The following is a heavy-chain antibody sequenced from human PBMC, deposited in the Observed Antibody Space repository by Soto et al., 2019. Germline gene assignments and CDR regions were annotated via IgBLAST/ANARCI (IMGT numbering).Heavy chain of an antibody. CDR3: ARVETVLIRDTPAGGFGY. V-gene: IGHV4-39*01. CDR2: IYYSGST. CDR1: GGSISSSSYY. D-gene: IGHD3-9*01. Sequence: SETLSLTCTVSGGSISSSSYYWGWIRQPPGKGLEWVGSIYYSGSTYYNPSLKSRVTISVDTSKNQFSLKLSSVTAADTAVYYCARVETVLIRDTPAGGFGYWGQGTLVTVS. J-gene: IGHJ4*02.